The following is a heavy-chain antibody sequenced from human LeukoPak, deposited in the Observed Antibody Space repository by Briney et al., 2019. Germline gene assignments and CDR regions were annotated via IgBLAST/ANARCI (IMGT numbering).Heavy chain of an antibody. CDR3: AGLKYSSGWYTQIDY. V-gene: IGHV4-59*01. J-gene: IGHJ4*02. CDR1: DDSITMYY. Sequence: PSETLSLTCTVSDDSITMYYWTWIRQPPGKGLEWIGSIYYSGSTNYNPSLKSRVTISVDTSKNQFSLKLSSVTAADTAMYYCAGLKYSSGWYTQIDYWGQGTLVTVSS. CDR2: IYYSGST. D-gene: IGHD6-19*01.